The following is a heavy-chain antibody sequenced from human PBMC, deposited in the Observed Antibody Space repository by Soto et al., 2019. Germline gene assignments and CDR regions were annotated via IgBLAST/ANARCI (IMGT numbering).Heavy chain of an antibody. CDR1: GGSISSYY. V-gene: IGHV4-59*01. CDR2: IYYSGST. J-gene: IGHJ4*02. Sequence: SETLSLTCTVSGGSISSYYWSWIRQPPGKGLEWIGYIYYSGSTNYNPSLKSRVTISVDTSKNQFSLKLSSVTAADTAVYYCARDPAANYFDYWGQGTRVTVSS. CDR3: ARDPAANYFDY. D-gene: IGHD2-2*01.